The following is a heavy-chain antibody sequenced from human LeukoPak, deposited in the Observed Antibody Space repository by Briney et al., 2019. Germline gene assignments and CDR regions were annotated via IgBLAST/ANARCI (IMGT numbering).Heavy chain of an antibody. CDR1: EFTFSSYA. V-gene: IGHV3-23*01. CDR2: ISASGGTT. D-gene: IGHD3-9*01. CDR3: AKDLTGHTTPLFAY. J-gene: IGHJ4*02. Sequence: GGSLRLSCAASEFTFSSYAMSWVRQAPGKGLEWVACISASGGTTYYADSVKGRFTLSRDNSRNTLYLQMNSLRAEDTAVYYCAKDLTGHTTPLFAYWGQGTLVIVSS.